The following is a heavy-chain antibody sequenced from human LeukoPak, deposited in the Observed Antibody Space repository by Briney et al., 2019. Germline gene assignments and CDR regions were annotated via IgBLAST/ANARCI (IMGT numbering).Heavy chain of an antibody. D-gene: IGHD3-9*01. V-gene: IGHV3-7*01. J-gene: IGHJ4*02. Sequence: GGSLRLSCAASGFTFSLHYMGWVRQTPGKGLEWVANIKEDGSDTFYVDSVKGRFTIFRDNAKNSVYLQMNILRAEDTAVYYCARHRYFYFDLWGQGTLVNVSS. CDR3: ARHRYFYFDL. CDR2: IKEDGSDT. CDR1: GFTFSLHY.